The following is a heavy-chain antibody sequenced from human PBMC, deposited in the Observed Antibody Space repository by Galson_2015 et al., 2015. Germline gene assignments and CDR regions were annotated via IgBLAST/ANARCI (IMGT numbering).Heavy chain of an antibody. CDR3: AGGPNSGSYWSGAFDI. V-gene: IGHV4-4*02. D-gene: IGHD1-26*01. Sequence: SETLSLTCAVSGGSISSSNWWSWVRQPPGKGLEWIGEIYHSGSTNYNPSLKSRVTISVDKSKNQFSLKLSSVTAADTAVYYCAGGPNSGSYWSGAFDIWGQGTMVTVSS. CDR2: IYHSGST. CDR1: GGSISSSNW. J-gene: IGHJ3*02.